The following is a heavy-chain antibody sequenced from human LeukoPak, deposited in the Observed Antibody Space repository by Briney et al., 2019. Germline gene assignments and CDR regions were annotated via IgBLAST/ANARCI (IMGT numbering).Heavy chain of an antibody. D-gene: IGHD6-13*01. CDR2: INSDGSST. Sequence: GGSLRLSCAASGFTFSSYWMHWVRQAPGKGLVWVSRINSDGSSTSYADSVKGRFTISRDNAKNTLYLQMNSLRAEDAAVYYCAKVLAIAAAGTGYYFDYWGQGTLVTVSS. J-gene: IGHJ4*02. CDR3: AKVLAIAAAGTGYYFDY. V-gene: IGHV3-74*01. CDR1: GFTFSSYW.